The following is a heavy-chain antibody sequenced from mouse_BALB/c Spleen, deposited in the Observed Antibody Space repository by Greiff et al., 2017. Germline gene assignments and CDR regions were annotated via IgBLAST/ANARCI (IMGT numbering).Heavy chain of an antibody. Sequence: QVQLQQSGAELVKPGASVQLSCKASGYTFTSSDINWVRQRPEQGLEWIGWIFPGDGSTKYNEKFKGKATLTTAKSSSTAYMQLSRLTSEDSAVYFCARSGTGTGMDYWGQGTSGTVSS. CDR2: IFPGDGST. CDR3: ARSGTGTGMDY. CDR1: GYTFTSSD. J-gene: IGHJ4*01. V-gene: IGHV1-85*01. D-gene: IGHD4-1*01.